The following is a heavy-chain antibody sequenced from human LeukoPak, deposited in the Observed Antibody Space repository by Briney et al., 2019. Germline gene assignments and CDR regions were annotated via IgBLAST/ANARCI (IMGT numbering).Heavy chain of an antibody. CDR3: AHQSSGWRYYFDY. V-gene: IGHV3-48*03. D-gene: IGHD6-19*01. J-gene: IGHJ4*02. Sequence: PGGSLRLSCAASGFSFSSYEMNWVRQAPGKGLGWVSYISSSGRTMYYADSVKGRFTISRDNAKNSLYLQMNSLRAEDTAVYYCAHQSSGWRYYFDYWGQGTLVTVSS. CDR1: GFSFSSYE. CDR2: ISSSGRTM.